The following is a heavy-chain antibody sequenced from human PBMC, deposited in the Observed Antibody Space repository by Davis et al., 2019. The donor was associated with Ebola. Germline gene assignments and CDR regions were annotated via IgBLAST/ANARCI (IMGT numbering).Heavy chain of an antibody. Sequence: GGSLKLPCTASGLTVSRHHMRWARQAPGKGLECVGRIQSKIDGGTTHYAARVQGRFTISRDDSKNTLYLQMDRLKTEYTALYYCTRGSGTYDWGQGTLVTVSS. J-gene: IGHJ4*02. CDR3: TRGSGTYD. V-gene: IGHV3-15*06. D-gene: IGHD1-26*01. CDR2: IQSKIDGGTT. CDR1: GLTVSRHH.